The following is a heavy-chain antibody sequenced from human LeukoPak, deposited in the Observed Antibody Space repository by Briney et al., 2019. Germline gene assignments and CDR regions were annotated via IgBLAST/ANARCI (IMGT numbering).Heavy chain of an antibody. CDR3: ARGSGSPRIAAAGTDFDY. Sequence: SETLSLTCAVYGGSFSGYYWSWIRQPPGKGLEWIGEINHSGSTNYNPSLKSRVTISVDTSKNQFSLKLSSVTAADTAAYYCARGSGSPRIAAAGTDFDYWGQGTLVTVSS. CDR2: INHSGST. CDR1: GGSFSGYY. D-gene: IGHD6-13*01. J-gene: IGHJ4*02. V-gene: IGHV4-34*01.